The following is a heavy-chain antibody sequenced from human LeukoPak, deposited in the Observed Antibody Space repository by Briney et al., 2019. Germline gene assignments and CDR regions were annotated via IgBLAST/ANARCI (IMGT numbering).Heavy chain of an antibody. CDR3: ARIAVAGTRVGYYYYMDV. J-gene: IGHJ6*03. CDR2: INPSGGST. CDR1: GYTFTSYY. Sequence: ASVKVSCKASGYTFTSYYMHWVRQAPGQGVEWMGIINPSGGSTSYAQKFQGRVTMARDMSTSTVYMELSSLRSEDTAVYYCARIAVAGTRVGYYYYMDVWGKGTTVTVSS. D-gene: IGHD6-19*01. V-gene: IGHV1-46*01.